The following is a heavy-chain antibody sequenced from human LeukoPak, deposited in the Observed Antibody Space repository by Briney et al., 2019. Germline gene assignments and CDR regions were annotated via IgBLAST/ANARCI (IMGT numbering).Heavy chain of an antibody. CDR2: GHHSGST. CDR1: GGSIRSHF. D-gene: IGHD3-10*01. Sequence: SSETLSLTCTFSGGSIRSHFWNWVRQPPGKGLEWIGLGHHSGSTMYNPSLNSRVALSVDASKNQFSLKLSSVTAADTAVYYCARWGEHSTFPVFAFDLWGQGTMVTVSS. J-gene: IGHJ3*01. CDR3: ARWGEHSTFPVFAFDL. V-gene: IGHV4-59*11.